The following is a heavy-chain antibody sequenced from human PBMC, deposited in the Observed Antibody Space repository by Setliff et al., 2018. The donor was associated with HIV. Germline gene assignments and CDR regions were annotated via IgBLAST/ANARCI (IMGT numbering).Heavy chain of an antibody. CDR1: GGSISSSNG. CDR2: IYYTGNT. Sequence: ASETLSLTCAVSGGSISSSNGWSWVRQPPGKGLEWIGEIYYTGNTNYNPSLKSRVSISVDKSKNQFSLKLNSVTAADTAMYYCARRGDSSGYYDAFDVWGQGTKVTVSS. V-gene: IGHV4-4*02. CDR3: ARRGDSSGYYDAFDV. D-gene: IGHD3-22*01. J-gene: IGHJ3*01.